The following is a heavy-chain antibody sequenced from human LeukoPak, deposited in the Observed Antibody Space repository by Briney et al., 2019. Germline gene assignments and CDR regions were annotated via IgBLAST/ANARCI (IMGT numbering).Heavy chain of an antibody. Sequence: ASVKVSCKASGYTFTSYDINWVRQATGQGLEWMGWMNPNSGNTGYAQKFQGRVTMTRDTSISTAYMELSRLRSDDTAVYYCARGGSSWLLRYYYYGMDVWGQGTTVTVSS. CDR1: GYTFTSYD. CDR2: MNPNSGNT. J-gene: IGHJ6*02. CDR3: ARGGSSWLLRYYYYGMDV. D-gene: IGHD6-13*01. V-gene: IGHV1-8*01.